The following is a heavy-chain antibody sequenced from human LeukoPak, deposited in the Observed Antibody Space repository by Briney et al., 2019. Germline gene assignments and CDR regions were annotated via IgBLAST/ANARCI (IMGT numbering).Heavy chain of an antibody. CDR2: INQDGSEK. V-gene: IGHV3-7*01. CDR1: GFTFSIYW. CDR3: ARGAYASRSAHNDY. J-gene: IGHJ4*02. D-gene: IGHD2-2*01. Sequence: GGSLTLSCAASGFTFSIYWMTWVRQAPGKGLEWVANINQDGSEKFYVDSVKGRFSISRDNAKNSLYLQVNSLRAEDTAVYYCARGAYASRSAHNDYWGQGTLVTVSS.